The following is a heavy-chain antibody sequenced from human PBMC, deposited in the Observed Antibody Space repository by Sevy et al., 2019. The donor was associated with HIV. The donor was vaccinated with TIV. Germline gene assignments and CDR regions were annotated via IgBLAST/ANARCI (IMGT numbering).Heavy chain of an antibody. J-gene: IGHJ4*02. CDR2: IGGSADYT. D-gene: IGHD3-10*01. Sequence: GGSLRLSCVTSGFTFSSYAMSWVRQTPGKGLEWVSAIGGSADYTYYADSVKGRFTISRDNSKNTLYLQMNGLTAEDTAVYYCAKEVSEQSYSDYWGQGTLVTVSS. V-gene: IGHV3-23*01. CDR1: GFTFSSYA. CDR3: AKEVSEQSYSDY.